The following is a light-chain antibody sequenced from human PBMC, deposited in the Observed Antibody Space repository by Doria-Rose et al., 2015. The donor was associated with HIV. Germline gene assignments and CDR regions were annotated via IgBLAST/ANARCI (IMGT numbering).Light chain of an antibody. CDR1: QRVKSSY. J-gene: IGKJ5*01. Sequence: EIVLTQSPGTLSLSPGERATLSCRASQRVKSSYLAWYQQQPGQAPRLLIYDASTRATGIPDRFSGSGSGTYCTLTISRLEPEDVAVYYCQQYGTSRGTFGQGTRLEIK. V-gene: IGKV3-20*01. CDR3: QQYGTSRGT. CDR2: DAS.